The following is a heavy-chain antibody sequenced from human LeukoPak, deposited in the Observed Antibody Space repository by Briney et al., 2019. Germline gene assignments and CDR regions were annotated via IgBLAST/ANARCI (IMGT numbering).Heavy chain of an antibody. CDR3: ARDRYDNVWGSYVPTYYFDY. J-gene: IGHJ4*02. CDR2: IYYSGST. D-gene: IGHD3-16*01. CDR1: GGSISSYY. Sequence: SETLSLTCTVSGGSISSYYWSWIRQPPGKGLEWIGYIYYSGSTNYNPSLKSRVTISVDTSKNQFSLKLSSVTAADTAVDYCARDRYDNVWGSYVPTYYFDYWGQGTLVTVSS. V-gene: IGHV4-59*01.